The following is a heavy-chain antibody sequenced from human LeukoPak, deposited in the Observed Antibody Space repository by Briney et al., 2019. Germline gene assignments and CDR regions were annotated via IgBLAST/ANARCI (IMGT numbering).Heavy chain of an antibody. V-gene: IGHV4-4*07. Sequence: PSETLSLTCTVPGGSISNYFWSWIRQPAGKGLEWIGRIYTTGITNCNPSLESRVTMSVDTSKNQFSLRLNSVTAADTAVYFCARNALRGYIYGFDYWGQGTLVTVSS. D-gene: IGHD5-18*01. J-gene: IGHJ4*02. CDR3: ARNALRGYIYGFDY. CDR2: IYTTGIT. CDR1: GGSISNYF.